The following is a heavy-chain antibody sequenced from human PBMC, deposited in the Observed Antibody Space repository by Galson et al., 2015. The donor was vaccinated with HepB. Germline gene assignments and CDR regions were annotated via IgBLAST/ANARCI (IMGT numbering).Heavy chain of an antibody. CDR3: VKRVAGTSKSFDY. CDR1: GFTFDDYA. D-gene: IGHD6-19*01. CDR2: ISWNSGTL. V-gene: IGHV3-9*01. J-gene: IGHJ4*02. Sequence: SLRLSCAASGFTFDDYAMHWVRQAPGKGLEWVSGISWNSGTLLYADSVKGRFTISRDNAKNSLFLQMNSLRDEDTALYFCVKRVAGTSKSFDYWGQGTLVTVSS.